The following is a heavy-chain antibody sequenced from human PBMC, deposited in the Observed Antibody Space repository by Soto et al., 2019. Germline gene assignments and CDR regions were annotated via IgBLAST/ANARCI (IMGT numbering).Heavy chain of an antibody. CDR3: ARVPIFGVVTRGYGMDV. Sequence: SETLSLTCTVSGGSISSGDYYWSWIRQPPGKGLEWIGYIYYSGSTYYNPSLKSRVTISVDTSKNQFSLKLSSVTAADTAVYYCARVPIFGVVTRGYGMDVWGQGTTVTVSS. CDR1: GGSISSGDYY. V-gene: IGHV4-30-4*01. CDR2: IYYSGST. D-gene: IGHD3-3*01. J-gene: IGHJ6*02.